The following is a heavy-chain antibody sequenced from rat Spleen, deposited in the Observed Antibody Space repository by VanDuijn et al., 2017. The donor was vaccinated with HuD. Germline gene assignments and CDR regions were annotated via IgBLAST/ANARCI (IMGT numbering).Heavy chain of an antibody. J-gene: IGHJ1*01. CDR2: ILYDDNNI. D-gene: IGHD3-4*01. CDR1: GFTFSDYA. V-gene: IGHV5-17*01. Sequence: EVQLVESGGGLVQPGRSLKFSCAASGFTFSDYAMAWVRQAPKKGLEWVATILYDDNNIFYRASVKGRFTISRDNAKSTLYLQMDSLRSEDTATYYCARHPQLGTFWYFDFWGPGTMVTVSS. CDR3: ARHPQLGTFWYFDF.